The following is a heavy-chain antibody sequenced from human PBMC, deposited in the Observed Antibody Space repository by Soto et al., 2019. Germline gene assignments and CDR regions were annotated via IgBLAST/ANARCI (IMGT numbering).Heavy chain of an antibody. V-gene: IGHV1-3*01. D-gene: IGHD6-19*01. CDR1: GYTFTGYA. CDR3: ARAVAVPADFDY. CDR2: INAGNGNT. Sequence: ASVKVSCKASGYTFTGYAMHWVRQAPGQRLEWMGWINAGNGNTKYSQKFQGRVTITRDTSASTAYMELSSQRSEDTAVYYCARAVAVPADFDYWGQGTLVTVSS. J-gene: IGHJ4*02.